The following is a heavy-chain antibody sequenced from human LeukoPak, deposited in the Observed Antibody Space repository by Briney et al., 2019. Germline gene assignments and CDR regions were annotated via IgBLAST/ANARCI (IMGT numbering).Heavy chain of an antibody. J-gene: IGHJ5*02. CDR3: ASMTTVTTGFDP. CDR2: INPNSGGT. CDR1: GYTFTGYY. D-gene: IGHD4-11*01. V-gene: IGHV1-2*02. Sequence: ASVKVSCKASGYTFTGYYMHWVRQAPGQGLEWMGWINPNSGGTNYAQKFQGRVTMTRDMSISTAYMELSRLRSDDTAVYYCASMTTVTTGFDPWGQGTLVTVSS.